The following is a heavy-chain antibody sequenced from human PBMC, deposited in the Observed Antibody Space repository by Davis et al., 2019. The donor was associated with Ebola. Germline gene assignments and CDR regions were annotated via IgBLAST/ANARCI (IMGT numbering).Heavy chain of an antibody. Sequence: LKISCAASGFTFNTYVMNWVRQAPGKGLEWVSSISSSGSYIYYADSVKGRFTISRDDSKNTLDLQMDSLRAEDTAVYYCARGQMELDYFYYGMDVWGKGTTVTVSS. V-gene: IGHV3-21*01. CDR1: GFTFNTYV. CDR2: ISSSGSYI. J-gene: IGHJ6*04. CDR3: ARGQMELDYFYYGMDV. D-gene: IGHD1-1*01.